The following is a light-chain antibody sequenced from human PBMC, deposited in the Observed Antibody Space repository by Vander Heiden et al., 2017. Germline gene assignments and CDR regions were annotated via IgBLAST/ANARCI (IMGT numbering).Light chain of an antibody. CDR3: VLYMNSDIWV. Sequence: QTVVTQEPSLSVSPGGTVTLTCGLSSGSVSTSYYPSWFQQTPGQSPRTLIYSTNTRSSGVPDRFSGSILGNKAALTITGAQADDECDDDCVLYMNSDIWVFGGGTKLTV. J-gene: IGLJ3*02. CDR1: SGSVSTSYY. V-gene: IGLV8-61*01. CDR2: STN.